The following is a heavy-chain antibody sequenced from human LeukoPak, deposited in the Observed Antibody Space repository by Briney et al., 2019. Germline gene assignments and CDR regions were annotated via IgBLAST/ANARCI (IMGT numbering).Heavy chain of an antibody. Sequence: GGSLRLSWAASGFTFSTSGMPWVRQVPGKGLEWVALICGDGSNKYYADSVKGRFIISRDNSKDTLYLQMNSLRAEDTAVYYCARGYCSGGSCYPGYFDYWGQGTLVTVSS. CDR1: GFTFSTSG. D-gene: IGHD2-15*01. V-gene: IGHV3-33*01. CDR2: ICGDGSNK. CDR3: ARGYCSGGSCYPGYFDY. J-gene: IGHJ4*02.